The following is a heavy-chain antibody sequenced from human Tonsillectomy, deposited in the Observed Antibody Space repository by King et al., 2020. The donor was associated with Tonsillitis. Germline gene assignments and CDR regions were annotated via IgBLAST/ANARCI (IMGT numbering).Heavy chain of an antibody. CDR1: GFTFSSYG. J-gene: IGHJ4*02. CDR2: ISYDGSNK. D-gene: IGHD3-22*01. CDR3: ARGPITMIVVVIYYFDY. V-gene: IGHV3-33*05. Sequence: VQLVESGGGVVQPGRSLRLSCAASGFTFSSYGMHWVRQAPGKGLEGVAVISYDGSNKYYADSVKGRFTISRDNSKNTLYLQMNSLRAEDTAVYYCARGPITMIVVVIYYFDYWGQGTLVTVSS.